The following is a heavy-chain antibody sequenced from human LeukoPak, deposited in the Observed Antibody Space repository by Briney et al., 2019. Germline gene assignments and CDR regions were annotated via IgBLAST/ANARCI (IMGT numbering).Heavy chain of an antibody. Sequence: SVKVSCKASGFTFTSSAMQWVRQARGQRLEWIGWIVVGSGNTNYAQRFQERVTITRDMSTSTAYMELSSLRSEDTAVYYCVADRSDYGDYEGYWGQGTLVTVSS. CDR2: IVVGSGNT. CDR1: GFTFTSSA. V-gene: IGHV1-58*02. CDR3: VADRSDYGDYEGY. J-gene: IGHJ4*02. D-gene: IGHD4-17*01.